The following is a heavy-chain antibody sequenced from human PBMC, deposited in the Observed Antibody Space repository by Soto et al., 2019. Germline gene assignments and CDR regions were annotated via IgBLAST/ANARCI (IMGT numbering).Heavy chain of an antibody. D-gene: IGHD3-22*01. CDR1: GYTFTSYG. J-gene: IGHJ4*02. CDR2: ISAYNGNT. V-gene: IGHV1-18*01. CDR3: ARDEGVYYYDSSGYLAFDY. Sequence: GASVKVSCKASGYTFTSYGISWVRQAPGQGLEWMGWISAYNGNTNYAQKLQGRVTMTTDTSTSTAYMELRSLRSDDTAVYYCARDEGVYYYDSSGYLAFDYWGQGTLVTVSS.